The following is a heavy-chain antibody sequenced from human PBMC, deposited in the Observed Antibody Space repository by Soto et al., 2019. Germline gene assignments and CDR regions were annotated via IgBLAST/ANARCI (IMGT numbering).Heavy chain of an antibody. CDR1: GFTFSSYG. V-gene: IGHV3-30*18. Sequence: GGSLRLSCAASGFTFSSYGMHWVRQAPGKGLEWVAVISYDGSNKYYADSVKGRFTISRDNSKNTLYLQMNSLRAEDTAVYYCAKDRYNPPDYYYYYMDVWGKGTTVTVSS. J-gene: IGHJ6*03. D-gene: IGHD1-20*01. CDR3: AKDRYNPPDYYYYYMDV. CDR2: ISYDGSNK.